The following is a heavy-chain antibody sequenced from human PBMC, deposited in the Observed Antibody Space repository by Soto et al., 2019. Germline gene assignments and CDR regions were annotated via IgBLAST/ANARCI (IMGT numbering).Heavy chain of an antibody. CDR2: IQNDGAN. CDR3: VRGHTQGSACHINT. V-gene: IGHV3-30*09. Sequence: GGSLRLSCAASGFTFSTYSMHWVRQAPGKGLEWAAVIQNDGANYYADSVKGRFALSRDNSKNTVYLQMTSLRPEDTAVYYCVRGHTQGSACHINTWGQGTLVSVSS. CDR1: GFTFSTYS. J-gene: IGHJ5*02. D-gene: IGHD6-19*01.